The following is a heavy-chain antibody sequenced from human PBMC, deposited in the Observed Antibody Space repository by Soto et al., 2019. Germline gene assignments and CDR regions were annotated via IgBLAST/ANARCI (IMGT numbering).Heavy chain of an antibody. Sequence: SETLSLTCSVSGDSISSYYWSWIRQPAGQGLEWIGRFEIGGSSNYNPSLKSRVTMSVDTSKNQVSLKLSSVTAADSAVYFCARGTPSPLIVRSSRGPWFDPWGQGTLVTVSS. J-gene: IGHJ5*02. V-gene: IGHV4-4*07. CDR1: GDSISSYY. CDR3: ARGTPSPLIVRSSRGPWFDP. CDR2: FEIGGSS. D-gene: IGHD2-15*01.